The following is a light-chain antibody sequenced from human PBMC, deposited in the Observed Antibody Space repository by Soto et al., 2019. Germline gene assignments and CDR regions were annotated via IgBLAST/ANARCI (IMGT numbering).Light chain of an antibody. J-gene: IGKJ5*01. CDR1: QSVSRY. CDR3: QQRSNWIT. CDR2: DTS. Sequence: EIVLTQSRATPYLSTRERAARSCRASQSVSRYLAWYQQKPGQAPRLLIYDTSYRATGIPARFSGSGSGTDFTLTTSSLEPEDFAVYYCQQRSNWITFGQGTRLEIK. V-gene: IGKV3-11*01.